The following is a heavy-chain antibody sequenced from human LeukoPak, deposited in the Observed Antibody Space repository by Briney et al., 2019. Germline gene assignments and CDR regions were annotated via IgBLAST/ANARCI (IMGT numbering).Heavy chain of an antibody. J-gene: IGHJ3*02. CDR3: GVVSTSYHGAFDI. D-gene: IGHD2-2*01. V-gene: IGHV4-59*08. CDR1: GDSISSYY. Sequence: PSETLSLTCTVSGDSISSYYWSWIRQPPGKGLEWIGYIYYTGTTNYNPSLKSGLTISVDTSKSQFSLRLSSVTAADTAVYYCGVVSTSYHGAFDIWGQGKVVTVSS. CDR2: IYYTGTT.